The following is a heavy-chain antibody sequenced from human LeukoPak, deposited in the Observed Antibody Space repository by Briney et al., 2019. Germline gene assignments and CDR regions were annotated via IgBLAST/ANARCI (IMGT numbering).Heavy chain of an antibody. D-gene: IGHD6-6*01. Sequence: SVKVSCKASGGTFSSYAISWVRQAPGQGLEWMGGIILIFGTANYAQKFQGRVTITADKSTSTAYMELSSLRSEDTAVYYCAREYSSSSSRFDYWGQGTLVTVSS. CDR3: AREYSSSSSRFDY. V-gene: IGHV1-69*06. CDR1: GGTFSSYA. J-gene: IGHJ4*02. CDR2: IILIFGTA.